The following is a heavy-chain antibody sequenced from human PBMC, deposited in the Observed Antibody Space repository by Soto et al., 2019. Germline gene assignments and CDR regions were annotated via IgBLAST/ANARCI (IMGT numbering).Heavy chain of an antibody. CDR1: GGSISSGDYY. CDR2: IYYSGST. CDR3: ALGEERWLQFALGY. V-gene: IGHV4-30-4*01. Sequence: PSETLSLTCTVSGGSISSGDYYWSWIRQPPGKGLEWIGYIYYSGSTYYNPSLKSRVTISVDTSKNQFSLKLSSVTAADTAVYYCALGEERWLQFALGYWGQGTLVTVSS. D-gene: IGHD5-12*01. J-gene: IGHJ4*02.